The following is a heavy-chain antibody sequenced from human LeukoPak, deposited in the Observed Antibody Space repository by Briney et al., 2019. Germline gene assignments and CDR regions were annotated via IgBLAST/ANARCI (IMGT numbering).Heavy chain of an antibody. CDR3: ARGSSSGWYVFDY. J-gene: IGHJ4*02. CDR1: GFTFSSYS. V-gene: IGHV3-21*01. Sequence: GGSLRLSCAASGFTFSSYSMNWVRQAPGKGLEWVSSISSSSSYIYYADSVKGRFTISRDNAKNTLYLQMNSLRAEDTAVYFCARGSSSGWYVFDYWGQGTLVTVSS. D-gene: IGHD6-19*01. CDR2: ISSSSSYI.